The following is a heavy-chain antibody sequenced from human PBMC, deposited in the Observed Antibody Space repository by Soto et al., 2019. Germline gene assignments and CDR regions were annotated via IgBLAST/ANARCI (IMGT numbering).Heavy chain of an antibody. Sequence: QVQLVESGGGVVQPGRSLRLSCAASGFTFSSYSMHWVRQAPGKGLEWVAVISYDGSNKYYADSVKGRFTISRDNSKNTLYLQMNSLRAEDTAVYYCARGTFILITFAQGWNDYWGQGTLVTVSS. CDR3: ARGTFILITFAQGWNDY. CDR2: ISYDGSNK. J-gene: IGHJ4*02. CDR1: GFTFSSYS. V-gene: IGHV3-30-3*01. D-gene: IGHD3-16*01.